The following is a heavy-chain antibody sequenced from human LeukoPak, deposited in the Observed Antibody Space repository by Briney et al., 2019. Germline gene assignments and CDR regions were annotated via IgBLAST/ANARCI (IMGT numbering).Heavy chain of an antibody. D-gene: IGHD6-13*01. V-gene: IGHV3-48*03. CDR1: GFTFSSYE. CDR3: ARDMYSSSWYFFY. J-gene: IGHJ4*02. Sequence: GGSLRLSCAASGFTFSSYEMNWVRQAPGKGLEWVSYISSSGSTIYYADSVKGRFTISRDNAKNSLYLQMNSLRAEDTAVYYCARDMYSSSWYFFYWGQGTLVTVSS. CDR2: ISSSGSTI.